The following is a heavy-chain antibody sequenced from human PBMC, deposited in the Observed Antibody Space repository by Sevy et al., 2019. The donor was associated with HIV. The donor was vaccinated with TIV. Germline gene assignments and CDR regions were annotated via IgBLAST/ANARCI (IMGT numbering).Heavy chain of an antibody. CDR3: ASTRSVYSYGYVY. D-gene: IGHD5-18*01. CDR2: INPSGGST. J-gene: IGHJ4*02. Sequence: ASVKVSCKASGYTFTSYYMHWVRQAPGPGLEWMGIINPSGGSTSYAQKFQCRDTMTRDTSTSTVYMELSSLRSEDTAVYYCASTRSVYSYGYVYWGQGTLVTVSS. V-gene: IGHV1-46*01. CDR1: GYTFTSYY.